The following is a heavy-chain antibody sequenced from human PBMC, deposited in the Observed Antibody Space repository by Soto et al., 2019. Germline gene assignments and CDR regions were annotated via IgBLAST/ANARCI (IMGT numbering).Heavy chain of an antibody. CDR3: ARIDCGGNCYSRSLDFDI. CDR2: IRQDGGDK. CDR1: GFTFRNYW. D-gene: IGHD2-21*02. V-gene: IGHV3-7*03. Sequence: EVQLVESGGGLVQPGGSLRLSCVASGFTFRNYWMGWVRQAPGKGLEWVANIRQDGGDKRDLDSVKGRFTISRDNAQNSRYLQVNSLRAEDTAVYYCARIDCGGNCYSRSLDFDICGRGTLGTVSS. J-gene: IGHJ2*01.